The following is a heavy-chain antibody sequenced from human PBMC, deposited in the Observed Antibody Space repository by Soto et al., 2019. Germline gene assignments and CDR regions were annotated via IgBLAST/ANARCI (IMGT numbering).Heavy chain of an antibody. V-gene: IGHV3-30*18. D-gene: IGHD3-16*01. CDR2: ISYDGSNK. CDR3: AKAQRGSGTHLDY. Sequence: PGGSLRLSCAASGFTFNTYGMHWVRQSPGKGLEWVAVISYDGSNKYYVDSVKGRFAVSRDTSKNTLYLQMSSLSAEATAGYYCAKAQRGSGTHLDYWGQGSLVTVSS. J-gene: IGHJ4*02. CDR1: GFTFNTYG.